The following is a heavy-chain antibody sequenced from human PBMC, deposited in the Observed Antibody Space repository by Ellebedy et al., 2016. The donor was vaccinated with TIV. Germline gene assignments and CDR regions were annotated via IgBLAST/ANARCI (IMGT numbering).Heavy chain of an antibody. CDR2: IKSDGRNT. J-gene: IGHJ4*02. CDR3: GRGGISIDY. Sequence: PGGSLRLSCAASGFTFSRYWMHWVRQAPGKGLMWVSRIKSDGRNTTYADSVKGRFTISRENAKNTLYLQMNSLRAEDTAVYYCGRGGISIDYWGQGTLVTVSS. D-gene: IGHD3-10*01. V-gene: IGHV3-74*03. CDR1: GFTFSRYW.